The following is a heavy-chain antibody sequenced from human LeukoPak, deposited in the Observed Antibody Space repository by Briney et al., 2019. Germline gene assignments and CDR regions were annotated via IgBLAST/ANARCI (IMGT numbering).Heavy chain of an antibody. Sequence: ASVKVSCKVSGYSLSELTMHWVRHAPGKGLEWMGGFDPGMAETIYAEKFQGRITMTEDTSTDTAYMELSSLRSEDTAVYSCAPGHEYGLLDYWGQGTLVTVSS. J-gene: IGHJ4*02. CDR1: GYSLSELT. CDR3: APGHEYGLLDY. CDR2: FDPGMAET. V-gene: IGHV1-24*01. D-gene: IGHD4-17*01.